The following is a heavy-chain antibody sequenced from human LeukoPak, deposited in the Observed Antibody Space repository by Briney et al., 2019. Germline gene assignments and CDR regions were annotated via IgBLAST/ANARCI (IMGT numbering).Heavy chain of an antibody. CDR3: AKYGNSGSVIDN. CDR1: GGSIGNNY. J-gene: IGHJ4*02. D-gene: IGHD5-12*01. Sequence: SETLSLTCTVSGGSIGNNYWTWIRQPPGKGLECIGYIYYTGGTNYNPSLKSRVTISVDTSKSQFSLQLSSVTTAATAVYFCAKYGNSGSVIDNWGQGALVTVSS. CDR2: IYYTGGT. V-gene: IGHV4-59*08.